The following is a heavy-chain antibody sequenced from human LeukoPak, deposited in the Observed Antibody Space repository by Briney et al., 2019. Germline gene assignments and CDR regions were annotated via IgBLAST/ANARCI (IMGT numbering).Heavy chain of an antibody. D-gene: IGHD3-22*01. V-gene: IGHV4-39*01. J-gene: IGHJ5*02. CDR2: IYYSGST. CDR1: GGSISSGSYY. Sequence: SETLSLTCTVSGGSISSGSYYWGWIRQPPGKGLEWIGSIYYSGSTYYNPSLKSRVTISVDTSKNQFSLKLTSLTAADTAVYYCARHIRPGYYDSSGYVDQISMKWFDPWGQGTLVTVSS. CDR3: ARHIRPGYYDSSGYVDQISMKWFDP.